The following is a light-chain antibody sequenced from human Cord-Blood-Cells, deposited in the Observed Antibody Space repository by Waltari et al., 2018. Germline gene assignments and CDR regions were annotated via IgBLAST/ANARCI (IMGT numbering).Light chain of an antibody. V-gene: IGLV1-36*01. Sequence: QSVLPQPPSVSEAPRPRVTISCSGSSSNIGNNAVNWYQQLPGKAPKLLIYYDDLLPSGVSDRFSGPKSGTSASLAISGLQSEDEADYYCAAWDDSLNGYVFGTGTKVTVL. CDR2: YDD. CDR1: SSNIGNNA. CDR3: AAWDDSLNGYV. J-gene: IGLJ1*01.